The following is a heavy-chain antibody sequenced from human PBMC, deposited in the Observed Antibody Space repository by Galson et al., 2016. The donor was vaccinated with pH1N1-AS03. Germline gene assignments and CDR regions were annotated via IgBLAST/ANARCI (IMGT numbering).Heavy chain of an antibody. CDR1: GFTFSSYG. CDR3: AKDRSSWPPGWGSVDS. D-gene: IGHD6-13*01. J-gene: IGHJ4*02. Sequence: SLRLSCATSGFTFSSYGMTWVRQAPGKGLEWVSSISVTGGSTYYADSVKGRFTISRDHSKNTLYLQMSSLRAEDTAVYYCAKDRSSWPPGWGSVDSWGQGTLVTVPS. CDR2: ISVTGGST. V-gene: IGHV3-23*01.